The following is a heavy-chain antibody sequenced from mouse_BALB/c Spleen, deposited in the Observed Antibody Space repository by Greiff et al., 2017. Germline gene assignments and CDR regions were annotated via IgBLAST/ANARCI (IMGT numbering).Heavy chain of an antibody. V-gene: IGHV5-15*02. CDR3: ARDFYGNYGYFDV. D-gene: IGHD2-1*01. J-gene: IGHJ1*01. CDR2: ISNLAYSI. Sequence: EVKLVESGGGLVQPGGSRKLSCAASGFTFSDYGMAWVRQAPGKGPEWVAFISNLAYSIYYADTVTGRFTISRENAKNTLYLEMSSLRSEDTAMYYCARDFYGNYGYFDVWGAGTTVTVSS. CDR1: GFTFSDYG.